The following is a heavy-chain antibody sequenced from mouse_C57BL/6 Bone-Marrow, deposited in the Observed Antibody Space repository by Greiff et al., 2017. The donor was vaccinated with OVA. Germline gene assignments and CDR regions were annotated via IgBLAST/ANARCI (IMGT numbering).Heavy chain of an antibody. J-gene: IGHJ4*01. CDR3: ARKGDWDCYAMDY. D-gene: IGHD4-1*01. Sequence: VQRVESGAELVKPGASVKMSCKASGYTFTTYPIEWMKQNHGKSLEWIGNFHPYNDDTKYNEKFKGKATLTVEKSSSTVYLELSRLTSDDSAVYYCARKGDWDCYAMDYWGQGTSVTVSS. V-gene: IGHV1-47*01. CDR1: GYTFTTYP. CDR2: FHPYNDDT.